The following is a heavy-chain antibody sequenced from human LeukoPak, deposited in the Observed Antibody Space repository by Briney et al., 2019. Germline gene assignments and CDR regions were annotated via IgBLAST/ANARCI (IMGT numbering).Heavy chain of an antibody. D-gene: IGHD5-24*01. Sequence: GGSLRLSCAASGFTFSSYAMSWVRQAPGKGLEWVSAISGSGGSTYYADSVKGRFTISRDNSKNTLYLQMNSLRSDDTAVYYCARVGRARWLHEGYWGQGTLVTVSS. CDR2: ISGSGGST. V-gene: IGHV3-23*01. CDR1: GFTFSSYA. J-gene: IGHJ4*02. CDR3: ARVGRARWLHEGY.